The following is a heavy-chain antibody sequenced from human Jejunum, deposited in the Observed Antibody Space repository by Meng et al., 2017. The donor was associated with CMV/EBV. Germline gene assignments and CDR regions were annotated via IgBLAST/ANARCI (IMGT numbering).Heavy chain of an antibody. CDR2: INSDGSST. V-gene: IGHV3-74*01. CDR1: GFTFSRSW. D-gene: IGHD6-19*01. J-gene: IGHJ2*01. Sequence: SGFTFSRSWMHWVRQAPGKGLVWVSRINSDGSSTSYADSVKGRFTVSRDNAKNTLYMEMNSLTAEDTAVYYCASRRSVSGSLNWYFDLWGRGTLVTVS. CDR3: ASRRSVSGSLNWYFDL.